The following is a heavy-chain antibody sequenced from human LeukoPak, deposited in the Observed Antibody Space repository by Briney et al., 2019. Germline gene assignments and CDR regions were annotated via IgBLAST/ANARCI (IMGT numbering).Heavy chain of an antibody. CDR1: GYSISSHYY. V-gene: IGHV4-38-2*02. CDR3: ARDLNVAATFDY. CDR2: IYHSGTT. D-gene: IGHD6-13*01. Sequence: SETLSLTCSVSGYSISSHYYWGWIRQPPGKGLEWIGVIYHSGTTYYNPSLKSRVTISVDTSKNQFSLKLNSVTAADTAVYYCARDLNVAATFDYWGQGTLVTVSS. J-gene: IGHJ4*02.